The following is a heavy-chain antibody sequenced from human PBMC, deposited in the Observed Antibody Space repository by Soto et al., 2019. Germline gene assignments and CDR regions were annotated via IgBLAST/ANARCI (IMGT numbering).Heavy chain of an antibody. D-gene: IGHD2-21*01. CDR1: GFTFSSYW. CDR2: MNMDGNRI. Sequence: EVPLVESGGGLVQPGGSLRLSCAASGFTFSSYWMHWVRQAPGKGLEWVSRMNMDGNRISYVDSVKGRCTISRHNAKNTFYMEMNSARVEDTAVYYCVRVYGDRYDGHGYLGRHWGQGSLVTVSS. J-gene: IGHJ4*02. V-gene: IGHV3-74*01. CDR3: VRVYGDRYDGHGYLGRH.